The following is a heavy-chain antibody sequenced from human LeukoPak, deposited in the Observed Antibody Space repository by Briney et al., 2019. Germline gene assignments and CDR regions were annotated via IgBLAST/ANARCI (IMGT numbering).Heavy chain of an antibody. V-gene: IGHV3-53*01. CDR2: IYSDGST. Sequence: PGGSLRLSCAASGFIVSSNYMSWVRQAPGKGLEWVSVIYSDGSTYYADSVKGRFTISRDNSKNTLYLQMNSLRAEDTAVYHCARVLYILRYFEYWGKGTTVTISS. CDR1: GFIVSSNY. J-gene: IGHJ6*01. D-gene: IGHD3-9*01. CDR3: ARVLYILRYFEY.